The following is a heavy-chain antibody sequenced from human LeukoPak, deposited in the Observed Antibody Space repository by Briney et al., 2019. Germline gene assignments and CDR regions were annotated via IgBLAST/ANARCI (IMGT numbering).Heavy chain of an antibody. CDR2: LNPDGTTI. V-gene: IGHV3-74*01. D-gene: IGHD1-7*01. Sequence: PGGSLRLSCVASGFTFSSTWMHWVRQAPGKGPVWVSRLNPDGTTIDYADSVKGRFTISRDNAKNTLYLQMNSLRAEDTAVYYCATAGNYRFDYWGQGSLVTVSS. CDR1: GFTFSSTW. CDR3: ATAGNYRFDY. J-gene: IGHJ4*02.